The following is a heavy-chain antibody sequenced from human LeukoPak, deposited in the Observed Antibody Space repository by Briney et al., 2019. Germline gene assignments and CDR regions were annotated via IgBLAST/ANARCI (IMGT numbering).Heavy chain of an antibody. CDR1: GFTFSGYA. J-gene: IGHJ4*02. Sequence: QSGGSLRLSCAASGFTFSGYAMSWVRQAPGKGLEWVSTISGSGGSTYYADSVKGRFTSSRDNSKNTLSLQMNSLRAEDTAVYYCARDSGTRFDYWGQGTLVTVSS. D-gene: IGHD1-1*01. V-gene: IGHV3-23*01. CDR3: ARDSGTRFDY. CDR2: ISGSGGST.